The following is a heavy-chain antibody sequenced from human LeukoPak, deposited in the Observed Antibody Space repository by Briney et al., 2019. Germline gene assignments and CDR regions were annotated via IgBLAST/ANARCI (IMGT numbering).Heavy chain of an antibody. J-gene: IGHJ4*02. CDR3: ARDLRWLQSDY. D-gene: IGHD5-24*01. CDR1: GYTFTGYY. Sequence: ASVKVSCKASGYTFTGYYMHWVRQVPGQGLEWMGWINPNSGDTNYAQKFQGWVTMTRDTSISTAYMELGRLRSDDTAVYYCARDLRWLQSDYWGQGTLVTVSS. CDR2: INPNSGDT. V-gene: IGHV1-2*04.